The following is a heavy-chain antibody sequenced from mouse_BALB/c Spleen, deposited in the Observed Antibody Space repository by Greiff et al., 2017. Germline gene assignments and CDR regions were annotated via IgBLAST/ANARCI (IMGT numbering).Heavy chain of an antibody. CDR3: NWVYGNYWYFDD. Sequence: EVQLQQSGAELVRSGASVKLSCTASGFNIKDYYMHWVKQRPEQGLEWIGWIDPENGDTEYAPKFQGKATMTADTSSNTAYLQLSSLTSEDTAVYYCNWVYGNYWYFDDWGAGTTVTVSS. J-gene: IGHJ1*01. CDR1: GFNIKDYY. CDR2: IDPENGDT. D-gene: IGHD2-1*01. V-gene: IGHV14-4*02.